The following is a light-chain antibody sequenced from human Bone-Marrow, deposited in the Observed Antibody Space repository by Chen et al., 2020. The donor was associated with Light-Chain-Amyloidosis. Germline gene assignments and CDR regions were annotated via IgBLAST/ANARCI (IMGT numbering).Light chain of an antibody. CDR3: QSADSSGTYEVI. CDR1: DLPTRY. V-gene: IGLV3-25*03. J-gene: IGLJ2*01. Sequence: YELTPPPSVSVSPGKTARITCSGDDLPTRYAYWYQQKPGQAPVLVIHRDTERPSGISERFSGSSSGTTATLTISGVQAEDEADYHCQSADSSGTYEVIFGGGTKLTVL. CDR2: RDT.